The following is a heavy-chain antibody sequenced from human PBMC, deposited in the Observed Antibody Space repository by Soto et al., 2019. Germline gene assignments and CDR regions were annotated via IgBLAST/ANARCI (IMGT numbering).Heavy chain of an antibody. J-gene: IGHJ4*02. CDR1: GYTFTSYG. Sequence: ASVKVSCKASGYTFTSYGINWVRQAPGQGLEWMGWISGYNGNTNYAQNFQGRVTMTRDTSTSTVYMELSSLRSEDTAVYYCAILYGYWNTLFDYWGQGTLVTVSS. D-gene: IGHD4-17*01. CDR2: ISGYNGNT. V-gene: IGHV1-18*01. CDR3: AILYGYWNTLFDY.